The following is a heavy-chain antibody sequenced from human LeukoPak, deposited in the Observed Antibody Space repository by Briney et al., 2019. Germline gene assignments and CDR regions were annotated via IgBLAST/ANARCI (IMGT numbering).Heavy chain of an antibody. V-gene: IGHV4-34*01. J-gene: IGHJ4*02. CDR2: INHSGST. CDR1: GGSFSGYY. CDR3: ARHILWFGESLDY. Sequence: PSETLSLTCAVYGGSFSGYYWSWIRQPPGKGLEWIGEINHSGSTNYNPSLKSRVTISVDTSKNQFSLKLSSVTAADTAVYYCARHILWFGESLDYWGQGTLVTVSS. D-gene: IGHD3-10*01.